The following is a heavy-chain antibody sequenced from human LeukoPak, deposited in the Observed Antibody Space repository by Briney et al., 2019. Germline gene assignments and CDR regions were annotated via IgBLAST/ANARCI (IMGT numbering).Heavy chain of an antibody. CDR3: ARRKSDDGKNYFDY. CDR2: IYPGDSDT. CDR1: GYSFSSYW. V-gene: IGHV5-51*01. Sequence: GESPKISCKGSGYSFSSYWIGWVRQMPGKGLEWMGIIYPGDSDTRYSPSFQGQVTISADKSISTAYLQWSSLKASDTAMYYCARRKSDDGKNYFDYWGQGTLVTVSS. D-gene: IGHD1-1*01. J-gene: IGHJ4*02.